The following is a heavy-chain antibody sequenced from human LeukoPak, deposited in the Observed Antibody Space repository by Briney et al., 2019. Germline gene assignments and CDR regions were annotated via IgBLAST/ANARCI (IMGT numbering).Heavy chain of an antibody. D-gene: IGHD2/OR15-2a*01. CDR3: ARDRTTAYYFDY. CDR2: IYTGGST. V-gene: IGHV3-53*01. J-gene: IGHJ4*02. CDR1: GFTVSSNY. Sequence: GGSLRLSCAASGFTVSSNYMSWVRHAPGKGLEWVSIIYTGGSTYYADSVRGRFTISRDNSKNTLYLQMNSLRAEDTAVYYCARDRTTAYYFDYWGQGTLVTVSS.